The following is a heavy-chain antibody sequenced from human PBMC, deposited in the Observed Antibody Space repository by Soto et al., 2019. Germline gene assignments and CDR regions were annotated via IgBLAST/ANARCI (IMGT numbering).Heavy chain of an antibody. Sequence: EVQLLESGGGLVQPGGSLRLSCAASGFSFSTCAVSWFRQAPGKGLEWVSSISASGDTTHYAESVRGRFTISRDNSRNTLHLQMSSLTAEDTAIYSCAAQATGYFVPGDFWCRGTLVTVSS. CDR1: GFSFSTCA. CDR2: ISASGDTT. CDR3: AAQATGYFVPGDF. V-gene: IGHV3-23*01. D-gene: IGHD3-22*01. J-gene: IGHJ4*02.